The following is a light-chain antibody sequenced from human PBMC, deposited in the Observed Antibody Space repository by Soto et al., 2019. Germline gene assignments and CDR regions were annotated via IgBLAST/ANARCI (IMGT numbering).Light chain of an antibody. V-gene: IGLV1-40*01. J-gene: IGLJ1*01. Sequence: QTLLTQPPYVSAAPGQKVTISCTGSTSNIGPGYDVDWYLQVPGTAPKVLVYTHNNRPSGVPDRFSGSTSGTSASLGITGFQSEDEADYYCKSYDSRLSASVFGTGTKVTVL. CDR3: KSYDSRLSASV. CDR1: TSNIGPGYD. CDR2: THN.